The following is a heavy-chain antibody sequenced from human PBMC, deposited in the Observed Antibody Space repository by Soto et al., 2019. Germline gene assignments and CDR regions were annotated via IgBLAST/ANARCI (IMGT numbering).Heavy chain of an antibody. Sequence: QVQLVQSGAEVKKPGSSVKVSCKASGGTFSSYAISWVRQAPGQGLEWMGGIIPIFGTANYAQKFQGRVTSTADESRSTAYMELSSVRAEDTAVYYCARDDPSSSSPYYSYYGMDVWGQGTTVTVSS. V-gene: IGHV1-69*12. D-gene: IGHD6-13*01. CDR1: GGTFSSYA. CDR3: ARDDPSSSSPYYSYYGMDV. J-gene: IGHJ6*02. CDR2: IIPIFGTA.